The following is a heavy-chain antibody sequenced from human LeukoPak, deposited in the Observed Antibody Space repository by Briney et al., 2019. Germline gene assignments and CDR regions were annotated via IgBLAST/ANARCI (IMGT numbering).Heavy chain of an antibody. CDR3: ARAGVWDYSDTSGYHNGAFDI. D-gene: IGHD3-22*01. V-gene: IGHV1-46*01. CDR2: INPSGDNT. J-gene: IGHJ3*02. CDR1: GYTFTNNF. Sequence: ASVKVSCKASGYTFTNNFMHWVRHAPGQGLEWIGIINPSGDNTWYAQKFQGRVTMTRDVATSTDYLEVSSLRSDDTAVYYCARAGVWDYSDTSGYHNGAFDIWGQGTMVTVSS.